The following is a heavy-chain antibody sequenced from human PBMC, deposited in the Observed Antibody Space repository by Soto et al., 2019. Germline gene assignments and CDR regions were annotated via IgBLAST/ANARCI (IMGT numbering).Heavy chain of an antibody. J-gene: IGHJ4*02. CDR2: ISAYNGNT. CDR1: GYTFTSYG. Sequence: ASVKVSCKASGYTFTSYGISWVRQAPGQGLEWMGWISAYNGNTNYAQKLQGRVTMTTDTSTSTAYMELRSLRSDDTAVYYCARGYVDFWSGFHRTPTLFDYRGQGTLVTGSS. V-gene: IGHV1-18*01. D-gene: IGHD3-3*01. CDR3: ARGYVDFWSGFHRTPTLFDY.